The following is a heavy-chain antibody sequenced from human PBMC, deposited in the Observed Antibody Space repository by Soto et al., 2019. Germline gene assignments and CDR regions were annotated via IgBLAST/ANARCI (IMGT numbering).Heavy chain of an antibody. D-gene: IGHD2-2*03. Sequence: SETLSLTCTVSGGSISSGGYYWSWIRQHLGKGLEWIGYIYYSGSTYYNPSLKSRVTISVDTSKNQFSLKLSSVTAADTAVYYCARVSGYCISTSCYVNWFDPWGQGTLVTVSS. CDR2: IYYSGST. V-gene: IGHV4-31*03. J-gene: IGHJ5*02. CDR3: ARVSGYCISTSCYVNWFDP. CDR1: GGSISSGGYY.